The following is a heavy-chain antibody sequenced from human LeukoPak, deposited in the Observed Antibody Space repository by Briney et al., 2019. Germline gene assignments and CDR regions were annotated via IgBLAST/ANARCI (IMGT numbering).Heavy chain of an antibody. V-gene: IGHV4-39*07. D-gene: IGHD4-17*01. CDR2: IYYSGST. Sequence: SETLSLTCTVSGGSISNNTYYWAWIRQPPGKGLEWIGSIYYSGSTYYNTSLKSRVTISVDTSKNQFSLKLSSVTAADTAVYYCARDYGDYAFDYWGQGTLVTVSS. CDR3: ARDYGDYAFDY. CDR1: GGSISNNTYY. J-gene: IGHJ4*02.